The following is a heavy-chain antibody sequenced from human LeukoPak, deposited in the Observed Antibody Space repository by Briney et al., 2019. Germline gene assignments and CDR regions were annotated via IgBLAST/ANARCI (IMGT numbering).Heavy chain of an antibody. J-gene: IGHJ4*02. CDR3: ARHRRTTAYSSLDY. Sequence: SETLSLTCTVSGGSISSSSYYWGWIRQPPGKGLEWIGSIYYSGSTYYNPSLKSRVTISVDTSKNQFSLKLTSVTAADTAVYYCARHRRTTAYSSLDYWGQGTLVIVSS. V-gene: IGHV4-39*01. D-gene: IGHD2/OR15-2a*01. CDR1: GGSISSSSYY. CDR2: IYYSGST.